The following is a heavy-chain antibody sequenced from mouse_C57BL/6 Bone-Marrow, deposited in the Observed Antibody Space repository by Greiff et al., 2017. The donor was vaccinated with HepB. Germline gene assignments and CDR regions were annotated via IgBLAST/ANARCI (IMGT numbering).Heavy chain of an antibody. CDR1: GYTFTSYW. D-gene: IGHD4-1*01. CDR2: IHPSDSDT. V-gene: IGHV1-74*01. J-gene: IGHJ1*03. CDR3: AMGLWEGWYFDV. Sequence: QVHVKQPGAELVKPGASVKVSCKASGYTFTSYWMHWVKQRPGQGLEWIGRIHPSDSDTNYNQKFKGKATLTVDKSSSTAYMQLSSLTSEDSAVYYCAMGLWEGWYFDVWGTGTTVTVSS.